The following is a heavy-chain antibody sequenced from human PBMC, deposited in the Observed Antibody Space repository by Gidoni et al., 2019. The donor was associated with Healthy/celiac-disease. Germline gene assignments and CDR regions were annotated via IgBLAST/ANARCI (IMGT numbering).Heavy chain of an antibody. CDR3: ARHPEDHPRGPYYGMDV. CDR1: GFTFSHYY. J-gene: IGHJ6*02. Sequence: QVQLVESGGGLVKPGGSLRLSCAASGFTFSHYYMSWIRQAPGKGLEWVSYISSSSSYTNYADSVKGRFTISRDNAKNSLYLQMNSLRAEDTAVYYCARHPEDHPRGPYYGMDVWGQGTTVTVSS. V-gene: IGHV3-11*06. CDR2: ISSSSSYT. D-gene: IGHD3-10*01.